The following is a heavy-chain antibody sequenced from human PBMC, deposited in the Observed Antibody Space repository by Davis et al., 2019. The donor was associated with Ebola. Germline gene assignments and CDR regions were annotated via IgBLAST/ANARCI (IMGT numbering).Heavy chain of an antibody. J-gene: IGHJ4*02. D-gene: IGHD5-12*01. CDR1: GFTFDDYA. Sequence: PGGSLRLSCAASGFTFDDYAMHWVRQAPGKGLEWVSGISWNSGSIGYADSVKGRFTISRDNAKNSLYLQMNSLRAEDTALYYCAKGGLGYSGYAGDYWGQGTLVTVSS. V-gene: IGHV3-9*01. CDR2: ISWNSGSI. CDR3: AKGGLGYSGYAGDY.